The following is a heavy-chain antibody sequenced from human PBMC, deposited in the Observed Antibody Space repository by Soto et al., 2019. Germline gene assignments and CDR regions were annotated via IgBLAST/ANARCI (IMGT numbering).Heavy chain of an antibody. Sequence: GGSLRLSCAASGFTFSSYSMNWVRQAPGKGLEWVANINNSSSDKYYLDAVKGRFTISRDNAKTSLYLQMNSLRVEDTAVYYCARSPNWGQGTLVTVSS. J-gene: IGHJ4*02. D-gene: IGHD2-8*01. CDR2: INNSSSDK. V-gene: IGHV3-21*04. CDR1: GFTFSSYS. CDR3: ARSPN.